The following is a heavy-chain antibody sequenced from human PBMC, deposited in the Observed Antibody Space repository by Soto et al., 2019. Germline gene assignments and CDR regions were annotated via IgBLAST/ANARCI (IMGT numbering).Heavy chain of an antibody. CDR1: GGTFSSYA. V-gene: IGHV1-69*06. CDR2: IIPIFGTA. D-gene: IGHD2-8*01. CDR3: ARDRPYCTNGVCSGMDV. Sequence: SVKVSCKASGGTFSSYAISWVRQAPGQGLEWTGGIIPIFGTANYAQKFQGRVTMTADKSTSTAYMELSSLRPEDTAVYYCARDRPYCTNGVCSGMDVWGQGTTVTVSS. J-gene: IGHJ6*02.